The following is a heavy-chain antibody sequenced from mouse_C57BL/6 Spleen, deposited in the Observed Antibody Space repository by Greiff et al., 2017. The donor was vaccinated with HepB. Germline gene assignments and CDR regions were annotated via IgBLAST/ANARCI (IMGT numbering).Heavy chain of an antibody. D-gene: IGHD1-1*01. Sequence: VQLKESGGDLVKPGGSLKLSCAASGFTFSSYGMSWVRQTPDKRLEWVATISSGGSYTYYPDSVKGRFTIARDNAKNTLYLQMSSLKSEDTAMYYCARQGTTRGFAYWGQGTLVTVSA. CDR1: GFTFSSYG. V-gene: IGHV5-6*01. J-gene: IGHJ3*01. CDR3: ARQGTTRGFAY. CDR2: ISSGGSYT.